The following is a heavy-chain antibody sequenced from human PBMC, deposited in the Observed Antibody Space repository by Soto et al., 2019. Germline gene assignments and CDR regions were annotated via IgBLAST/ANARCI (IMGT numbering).Heavy chain of an antibody. Sequence: EVQLLESGGGLVQPGGSLRLSCAASGFTFSSYAMSWVRQAPGKGLEWVSAISGSGGSAYYVDSVKGRFTISRDNSKNTRDLPRSSLRVEDTGVFLCAEKGSAAGDHKNWYFDLWGRGSLVTVSS. CDR1: GFTFSSYA. D-gene: IGHD6-13*01. V-gene: IGHV3-23*01. CDR3: AEKGSAAGDHKNWYFDL. CDR2: ISGSGGSA. J-gene: IGHJ2*01.